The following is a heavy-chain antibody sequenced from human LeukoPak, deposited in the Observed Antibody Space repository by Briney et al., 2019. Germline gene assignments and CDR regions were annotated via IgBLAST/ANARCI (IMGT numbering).Heavy chain of an antibody. Sequence: PSETLSLTCTVSGGSISGYYWNWIRQPPGKGLEWIGYVHYSGSTKYNPSLKSRVTISVDTSKNQFSLKLSSVIAADTAVYYCARWYSSGWAFDYWGQGTLVTVSS. J-gene: IGHJ4*02. D-gene: IGHD6-19*01. CDR3: ARWYSSGWAFDY. CDR1: GGSISGYY. CDR2: VHYSGST. V-gene: IGHV4-59*08.